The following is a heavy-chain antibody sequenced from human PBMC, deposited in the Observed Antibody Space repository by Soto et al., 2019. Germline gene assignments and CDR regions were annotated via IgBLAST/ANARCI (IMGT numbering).Heavy chain of an antibody. Sequence: PSETLSLTCAVSGFSISSGYYWGWIRQPPGKGLEWIGSIYQSGTTYYNPSLKSRVTLSVDMSKNQFSLKLRSVTAGDTALYYCARDWYRDGYIGGYFVYWGQGALVDVSS. CDR3: ARDWYRDGYIGGYFVY. J-gene: IGHJ4*02. V-gene: IGHV4-38-2*02. D-gene: IGHD1-26*01. CDR1: GFSISSGYY. CDR2: IYQSGTT.